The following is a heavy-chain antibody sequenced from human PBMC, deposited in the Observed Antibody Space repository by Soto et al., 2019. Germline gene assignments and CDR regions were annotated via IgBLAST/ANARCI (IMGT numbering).Heavy chain of an antibody. CDR2: MYYGGST. V-gene: IGHV4-59*01. CDR1: GGSIRTYY. D-gene: IGHD4-17*01. Sequence: QVQLQESGPGLVKPSETLSLTCTVSGGSIRTYYWNWIRQPPGKGLEWIGYMYYGGSTNYNPSLKSRVTVSGDTSKNDFSLKLTSVTAADTAVYYCARSTGYGDSYFDYWGRGTRVTVSS. J-gene: IGHJ4*02. CDR3: ARSTGYGDSYFDY.